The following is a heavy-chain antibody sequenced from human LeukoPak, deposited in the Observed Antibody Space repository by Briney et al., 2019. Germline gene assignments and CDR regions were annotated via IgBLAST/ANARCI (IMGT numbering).Heavy chain of an antibody. Sequence: GGSLRLSCAASGFTFKSYDMHWVRQAPGKGLEWVAFIRTDETSKSSKSDKSKTYYADSVKGRFTVSRDNTKNSLYLQMNSLRAEDTAVYYCARVKGYNLAALDYWGQGTLVTVSS. D-gene: IGHD5-24*01. V-gene: IGHV3-33*01. CDR3: ARVKGYNLAALDY. CDR2: IRTDETSKSSKSDKSKT. CDR1: GFTFKSYD. J-gene: IGHJ4*02.